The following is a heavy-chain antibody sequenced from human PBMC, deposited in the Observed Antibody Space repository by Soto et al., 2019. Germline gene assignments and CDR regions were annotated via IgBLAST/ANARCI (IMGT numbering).Heavy chain of an antibody. CDR2: IYYSGST. CDR3: AREVEYYYDSSGYPGY. V-gene: IGHV4-59*01. Sequence: PSETLSLTCTDSGGSISSYYWSWIRQPPGKGLEWIGYIYYSGSTNYNPSLKSRVTISVDTSKNQFSLKLSSVTAADTAVYYCAREVEYYYDSSGYPGYWSQGTLVTVS. CDR1: GGSISSYY. D-gene: IGHD3-22*01. J-gene: IGHJ4*02.